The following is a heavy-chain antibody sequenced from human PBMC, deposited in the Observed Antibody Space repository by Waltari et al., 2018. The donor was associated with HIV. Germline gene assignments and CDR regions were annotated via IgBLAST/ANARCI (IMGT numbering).Heavy chain of an antibody. J-gene: IGHJ4*02. V-gene: IGHV3-74*01. Sequence: EVQLVESGGDLVQPGGSLRLSCAASGFNFRSYWMHWIRQIPGKGLVWVSHISTDGSDTSYLESVKGRFTISRDNAKNTLYRQMNSLRVEDTAIYYCTRDLSTYGHEFDYWGQGTLVTVAS. CDR2: ISTDGSDT. CDR1: GFNFRSYW. D-gene: IGHD3-16*01. CDR3: TRDLSTYGHEFDY.